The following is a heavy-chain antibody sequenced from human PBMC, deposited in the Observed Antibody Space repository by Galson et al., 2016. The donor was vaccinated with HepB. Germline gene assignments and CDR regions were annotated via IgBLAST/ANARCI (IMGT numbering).Heavy chain of an antibody. V-gene: IGHV3-7*01. D-gene: IGHD4-17*01. J-gene: IGHJ6*02. CDR3: AREGLSDYGDYKYSYYALDV. CDR2: IKQDGSEK. CDR1: GFTFSSCW. Sequence: SLRLSCAASGFTFSSCWMTWVRQAPGKGLEWVANIKQDGSEKYYVVSVKGRFTISRDNAKNSLYLQMNSLRAEETAVYYCAREGLSDYGDYKYSYYALDVWGQGTTVTVSS.